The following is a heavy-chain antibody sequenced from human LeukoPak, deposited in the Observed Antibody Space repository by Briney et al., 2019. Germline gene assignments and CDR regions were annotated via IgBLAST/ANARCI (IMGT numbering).Heavy chain of an antibody. Sequence: SETLSLTCTVSGGSISSYYWSWIRQPPGKGLEWIGYIYTSGSTNYNPSLKSRVTISVDTSKNQFSLKLSSVTAADTAVYYCARLSLYSSADYWGQGTLVTVSS. CDR3: ARLSLYSSADY. D-gene: IGHD6-25*01. V-gene: IGHV4-4*09. CDR1: GGSISSYY. CDR2: IYTSGST. J-gene: IGHJ4*02.